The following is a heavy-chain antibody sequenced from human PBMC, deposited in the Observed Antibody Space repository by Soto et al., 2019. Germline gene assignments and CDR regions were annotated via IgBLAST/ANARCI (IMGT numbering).Heavy chain of an antibody. CDR1: GFTFSSYA. Sequence: EVQLLESGGGLVQPGGSLRLSCAASGFTFSSYAMSWVRQAPGKGLEWVSFISGSGGSTFYADSVKGQFTISRDNSKSTLYLQMHSLRAEDTAVYYCAKDLMMITFGGLYDYWGQGTLVTVSS. V-gene: IGHV3-23*01. CDR2: ISGSGGST. D-gene: IGHD3-16*01. CDR3: AKDLMMITFGGLYDY. J-gene: IGHJ4*02.